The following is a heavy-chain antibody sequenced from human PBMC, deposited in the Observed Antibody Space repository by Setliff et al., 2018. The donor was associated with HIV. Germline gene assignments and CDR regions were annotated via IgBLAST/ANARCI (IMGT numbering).Heavy chain of an antibody. J-gene: IGHJ6*02. D-gene: IGHD6-19*01. Sequence: GGSLRLSCVASGFNFSDHYMDWVRQAPGKGLEWVGRSRNKPNHYTTEYAASLKGRFTISRDDSKSIAYLQMNSLKTEDTAVYYCTRDRYSSGWYGMDVWGQGTTFTVSS. CDR3: TRDRYSSGWYGMDV. CDR1: GFNFSDHY. V-gene: IGHV3-72*01. CDR2: SRNKPNHYTT.